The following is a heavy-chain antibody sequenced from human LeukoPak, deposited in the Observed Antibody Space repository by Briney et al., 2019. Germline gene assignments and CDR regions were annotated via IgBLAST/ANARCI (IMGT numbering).Heavy chain of an antibody. CDR2: IYPGDSDT. D-gene: IGHD3-16*01. CDR3: ARLGALSSRGDAFDI. V-gene: IGHV5-51*01. CDR1: GYNFINYW. J-gene: IGHJ3*02. Sequence: GESLKISCKGSGYNFINYWIGWVRQMPGKGLEWMGIIYPGDSDTRYSPSFQGQVTISADKSISTAYLQWSSLKASDTAMYYCARLGALSSRGDAFDIWGQGTMVTVSS.